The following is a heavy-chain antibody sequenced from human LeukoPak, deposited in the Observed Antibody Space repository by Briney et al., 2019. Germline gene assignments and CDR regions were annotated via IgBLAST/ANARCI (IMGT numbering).Heavy chain of an antibody. CDR2: INHSGST. D-gene: IGHD3-22*01. V-gene: IGHV4-34*01. J-gene: IGHJ4*02. CDR3: ARARLRGYYYDSSGYFDY. Sequence: PSETLSLTCAVYGGSFSGYYLSWIRQAPGKGLEWIGEINHSGSTNYHPSLQSRVTIPVDPSKTQFSLKLSSVTAADTAVYYCARARLRGYYYDSSGYFDYWGQGTLVTVSS. CDR1: GGSFSGYY.